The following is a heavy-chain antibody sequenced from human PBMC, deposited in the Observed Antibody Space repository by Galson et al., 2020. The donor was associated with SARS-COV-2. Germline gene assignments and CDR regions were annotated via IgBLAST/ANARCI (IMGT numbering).Heavy chain of an antibody. CDR2: IYHSGST. CDR1: GGSISRGGYS. Sequence: SETLSLTCAVSGGSISRGGYSWSWLRQPPGKGLECIGYIYHSGSTYYNPSLKSRVTISVERSKNQFSLKLSSVTAPDTAVYYCARGSSGYEYGDDAFDYWGHGTLVTVSS. D-gene: IGHD4-17*01. J-gene: IGHJ4*01. V-gene: IGHV4-30-2*01. CDR3: ARGSSGYEYGDDAFDY.